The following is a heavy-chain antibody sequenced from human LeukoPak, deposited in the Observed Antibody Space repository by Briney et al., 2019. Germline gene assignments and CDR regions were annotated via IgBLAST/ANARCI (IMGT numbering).Heavy chain of an antibody. CDR2: IDTSGGHT. CDR1: GFTFSSYA. D-gene: IGHD3-10*01. V-gene: IGHV3-23*01. Sequence: PGGSLRLSCAASGFTFSSYAMSWVRQAPGKGLEWVSAIDTSGGHTYYADSVKGRFTISRDNSENTLYLQMNSLRAEDTALYYCAKDTRTRYYYGSGSYSPLDYWGQGTLVTVSS. J-gene: IGHJ4*02. CDR3: AKDTRTRYYYGSGSYSPLDY.